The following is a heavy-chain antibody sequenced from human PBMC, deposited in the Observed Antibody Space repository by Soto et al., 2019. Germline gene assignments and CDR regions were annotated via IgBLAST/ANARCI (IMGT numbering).Heavy chain of an antibody. D-gene: IGHD1-1*01. CDR2: RNSDGSGT. CDR3: AREASRWHDR. J-gene: IGHJ6*01. V-gene: IGHV3-74*01. CDR1: PCTLTNYW. Sequence: VSRRRSWAPSPCTLTNYWMHWVRQAPGKRLVWVSRRNSDGSGTSYADFLKGRFTISRDNAKNTVALQMNSRRAEDAAVSYCAREASRWHDRWG.